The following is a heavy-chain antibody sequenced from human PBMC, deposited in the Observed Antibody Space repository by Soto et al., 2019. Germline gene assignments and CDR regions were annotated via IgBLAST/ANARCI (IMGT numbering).Heavy chain of an antibody. CDR1: GDSMSSSSW. D-gene: IGHD2-21*01. Sequence: QVQLQESGPGLVEPSGTLSLTCSVSGDSMSSSSWWTWVRQPPGKGLEWTGEVSHSGTTNYSPSLKRRLTISLDRTRNQFSLRLISVTAADTAVYYCAARVAEILTWGQGTLVTVAS. CDR2: VSHSGTT. CDR3: AARVAEILT. J-gene: IGHJ4*02. V-gene: IGHV4-4*02.